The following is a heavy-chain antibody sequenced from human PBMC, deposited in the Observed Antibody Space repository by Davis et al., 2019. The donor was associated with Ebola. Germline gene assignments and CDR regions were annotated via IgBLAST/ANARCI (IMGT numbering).Heavy chain of an antibody. CDR3: ARGSNYHYYYGMDV. D-gene: IGHD2-2*01. J-gene: IGHJ6*02. Sequence: AASVTVSCKASGYTFTSYAMHWVRQAPGQRLEWMGWINAGNGNTKYSQKFQGRVTMTRDTSISTAYMELSRLRSDDTAVYYCARGSNYHYYYGMDVWGQGTTVTVAS. V-gene: IGHV1-3*01. CDR2: INAGNGNT. CDR1: GYTFTSYA.